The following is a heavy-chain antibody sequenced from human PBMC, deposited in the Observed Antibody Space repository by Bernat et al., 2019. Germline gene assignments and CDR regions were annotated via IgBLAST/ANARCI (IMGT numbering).Heavy chain of an antibody. Sequence: EVQLVESGGGLVQPGGSLRLSCAASGFTVSSNYMSWVRQAPGKGLEWVSVIYSGGSTYYADSVKGRFTISRDNSKNTLYLQMNSLRAEDTAVYYCARDHASLPYYYYGMDVWGQGTTVTVSS. CDR1: GFTVSSNY. CDR2: IYSGGST. D-gene: IGHD2-2*01. J-gene: IGHJ6*02. CDR3: ARDHASLPYYYYGMDV. V-gene: IGHV3-66*01.